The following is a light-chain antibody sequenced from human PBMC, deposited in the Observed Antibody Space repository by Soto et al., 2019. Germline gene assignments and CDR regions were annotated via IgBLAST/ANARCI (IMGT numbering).Light chain of an antibody. CDR3: QSYDSSRDVV. CDR2: GNS. V-gene: IGLV1-40*01. CDR1: SSNIGAGYD. Sequence: QSVLTQPPSVSGAPGQRVTTSCTGSSSNIGAGYDVHWYQQLPGTAPKLLIYGNSNRPSGVPDRFSGSKSGTSASLAITGLQAEDEADYYCQSYDSSRDVVFGGGTKLTVL. J-gene: IGLJ2*01.